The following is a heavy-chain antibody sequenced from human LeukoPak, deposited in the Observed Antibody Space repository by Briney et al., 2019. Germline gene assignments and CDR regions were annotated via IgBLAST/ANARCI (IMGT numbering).Heavy chain of an antibody. D-gene: IGHD6-19*01. CDR1: GYTFTSYD. V-gene: IGHV1-8*01. J-gene: IGHJ5*02. CDR2: MNPNSGNT. Sequence: ASVKVSCKASGYTFTSYDINWVRQATGQGLEWMGWMNPNSGNTGYAQKFQGRVTMARNTSISTAYMELSSLRSEDTAVYYCARTLAVAGDNWFDPWGQGTLVTVSS. CDR3: ARTLAVAGDNWFDP.